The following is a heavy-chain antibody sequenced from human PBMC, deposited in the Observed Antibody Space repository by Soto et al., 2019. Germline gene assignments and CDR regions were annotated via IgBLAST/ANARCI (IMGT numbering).Heavy chain of an antibody. V-gene: IGHV3-21*01. CDR3: ARVAYCYDSSGYYPHFDY. CDR1: GFTFSSYS. Sequence: GGSLRLSCAASGFTFSSYSMNWVRQAPGKGLEWVSSISSSSSYIYYADSVKGRFTISRDNAKNSLYLQMNSLRAEDTAVYYCARVAYCYDSSGYYPHFDYWGQGTLVTVSS. D-gene: IGHD3-22*01. CDR2: ISSSSSYI. J-gene: IGHJ4*02.